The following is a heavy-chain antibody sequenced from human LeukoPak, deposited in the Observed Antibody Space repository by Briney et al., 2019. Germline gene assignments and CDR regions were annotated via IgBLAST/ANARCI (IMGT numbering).Heavy chain of an antibody. Sequence: PGGSLRLSCAASGFTFDDYAMHWVRQAPGKGLEWVSGISWNSGSIGYADSVKGRFTISRDNAKNSLYLQMNSLRAEDTALYYCAKVGVIIAAASYFDYWGQGTLVTVSS. CDR2: ISWNSGSI. D-gene: IGHD6-13*01. CDR1: GFTFDDYA. J-gene: IGHJ4*02. V-gene: IGHV3-9*01. CDR3: AKVGVIIAAASYFDY.